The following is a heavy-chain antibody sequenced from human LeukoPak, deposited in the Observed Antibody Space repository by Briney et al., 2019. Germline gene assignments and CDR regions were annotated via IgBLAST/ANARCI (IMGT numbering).Heavy chain of an antibody. Sequence: GGSLRLSCAASGFTFHASSMRWVRQAPGKGLEWVSLISGDGGTTYYADSVKGRFTISRDNSKSSLYLQMNSLTTEDTALYYCAKADYNNKGDTFHVWGQRTMVTVSS. J-gene: IGHJ3*01. CDR1: GFTFHASS. V-gene: IGHV3-43*02. CDR2: ISGDGGTT. D-gene: IGHD4-11*01. CDR3: AKADYNNKGDTFHV.